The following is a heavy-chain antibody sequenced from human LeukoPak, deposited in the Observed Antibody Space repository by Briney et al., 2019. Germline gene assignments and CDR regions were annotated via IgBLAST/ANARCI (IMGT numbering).Heavy chain of an antibody. D-gene: IGHD6-19*01. V-gene: IGHV1-18*04. J-gene: IGHJ4*02. CDR2: ISAYNGNT. Sequence: ASVKVSCKASGYTFTSYGISWARQAPGQGLEWMGWISAYNGNTNYAQKLQGRVTMTTDTSTSTAYMELRSLRSDDTAVYYCARARAGSGWSDAAYYFDYWGQGTLVTVPS. CDR3: ARARAGSGWSDAAYYFDY. CDR1: GYTFTSYG.